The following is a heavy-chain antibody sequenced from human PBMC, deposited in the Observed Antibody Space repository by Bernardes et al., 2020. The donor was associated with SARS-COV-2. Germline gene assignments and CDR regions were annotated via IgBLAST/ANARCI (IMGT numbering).Heavy chain of an antibody. CDR1: GGSFSGYY. J-gene: IGHJ4*02. D-gene: IGHD3-16*02. V-gene: IGHV4-34*01. Sequence: SETLSLTCAVYGGSFSGYYWSWIRQPPGKGLEWIGEINHSGSTNYNPSLKSRVTISVDTSKNQFSLKLSSVTAADTAVYYCARRARGGYRTPYFDYWGQGTLVTVSS. CDR3: ARRARGGYRTPYFDY. CDR2: INHSGST.